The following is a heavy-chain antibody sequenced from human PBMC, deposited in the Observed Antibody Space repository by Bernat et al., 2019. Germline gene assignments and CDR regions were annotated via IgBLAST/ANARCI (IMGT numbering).Heavy chain of an antibody. J-gene: IGHJ6*04. CDR2: INHSGST. Sequence: QVQLQQWGAGLLKPSETLSLTCAVYGGSFSGYYWSWIRQPPGKGLEWIGEINHSGSTNYNPSLNSRVTISVDTSKNQFSLKLSSVTAADTAVYYCARGLGCSSTSCHPRSSNYDELSQRVDVWGKGTTVTVSS. CDR3: ARGLGCSSTSCHPRSSNYDELSQRVDV. D-gene: IGHD2-2*01. V-gene: IGHV4-34*01. CDR1: GGSFSGYY.